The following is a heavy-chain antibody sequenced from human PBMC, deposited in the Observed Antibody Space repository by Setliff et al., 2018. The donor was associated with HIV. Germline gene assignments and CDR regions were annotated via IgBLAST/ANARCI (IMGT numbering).Heavy chain of an antibody. CDR3: ARDRYTWNYGKNYMDV. CDR1: GGSISGYY. V-gene: IGHV4-34*01. D-gene: IGHD1-7*01. Sequence: SETLSLTCTVSGGSISGYYWSCIRQPPGKGLEWIGEIDHSGNTNYNPSLKSRVTTSVDTSKNHFSLKLSSVTAADTAVYYCARDRYTWNYGKNYMDVWGKGTTVTVSS. CDR2: IDHSGNT. J-gene: IGHJ6*03.